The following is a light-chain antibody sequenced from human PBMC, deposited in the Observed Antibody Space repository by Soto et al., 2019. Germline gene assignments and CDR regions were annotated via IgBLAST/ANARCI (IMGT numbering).Light chain of an antibody. CDR1: RSVSSSY. V-gene: IGKV3-20*01. Sequence: EIVLTQSPGTLSLSPGERATLSCRASRSVSSSYLAWYQQRPGQAPRLLIYGASSRATGIPDRFSGSGSGTDFTLTISRLAPEDFAVYYRQQYGSPLITFGQGTRLEIK. CDR2: GAS. J-gene: IGKJ5*01. CDR3: QQYGSPLIT.